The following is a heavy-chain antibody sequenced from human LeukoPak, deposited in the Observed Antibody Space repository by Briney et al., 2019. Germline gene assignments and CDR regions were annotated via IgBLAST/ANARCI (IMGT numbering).Heavy chain of an antibody. V-gene: IGHV3-30*02. CDR2: IRYDGSNK. CDR1: GFTFSSYG. D-gene: IGHD1-1*01. CDR3: ARGQTGTGDY. J-gene: IGHJ4*02. Sequence: GGSLRLSCAASGFTFSSYGMHWVRQAPGKGLEWVAFIRYDGSNKYYADSVKGRFTISRDNAKNSLYLQMNSLRAEDTAVYYCARGQTGTGDYWGQGTLVTVSS.